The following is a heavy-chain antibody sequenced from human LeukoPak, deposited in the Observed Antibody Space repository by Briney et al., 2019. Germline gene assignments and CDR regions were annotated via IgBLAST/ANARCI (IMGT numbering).Heavy chain of an antibody. V-gene: IGHV4-61*02. CDR2: IYTSGSS. Sequence: PSETLSLTCTVSGGSMRSGDYFWTWIRQPAGEGLEWIGRIYTSGSSNYNPSLKSRVTMLVDTSKNQFSLKLNSVTAADTAVYYCAGYRLGWLDPWGQGTLVTVSS. CDR3: AGYRLGWLDP. CDR1: GGSMRSGDYF. D-gene: IGHD1-26*01. J-gene: IGHJ5*02.